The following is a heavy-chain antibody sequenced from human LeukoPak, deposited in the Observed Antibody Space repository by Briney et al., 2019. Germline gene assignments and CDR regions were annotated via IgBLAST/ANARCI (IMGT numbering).Heavy chain of an antibody. V-gene: IGHV3-30*02. CDR2: IRNDETEI. Sequence: GGSLRLSCTAPGFPFNAYNIHWIRQAPGRGLEWVSFIRNDETEIHYADFAKGRFTISRDRSKNSVYLQMNSLRPDDTALYYCAKDGGRYRFDFWGQGTMVTVSS. CDR3: AKDGGRYRFDF. CDR1: GFPFNAYN. D-gene: IGHD3-16*02. J-gene: IGHJ4*02.